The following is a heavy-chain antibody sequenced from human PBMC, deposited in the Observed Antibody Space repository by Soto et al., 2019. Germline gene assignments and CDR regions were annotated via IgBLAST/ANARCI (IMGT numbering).Heavy chain of an antibody. CDR1: GFTFSSYA. V-gene: IGHV3-23*01. CDR2: ISGSGGST. Sequence: GGSLRLSCAASGFTFSSYAMSWVRQAPGKGLEWVSAISGSGGSTYYADSGKGRFTISRDNSKNTLYLQMNSLRAEDTAVYYCAKIPYYDFWSGYYLFDYWGQGTLVTVSS. D-gene: IGHD3-3*01. J-gene: IGHJ4*02. CDR3: AKIPYYDFWSGYYLFDY.